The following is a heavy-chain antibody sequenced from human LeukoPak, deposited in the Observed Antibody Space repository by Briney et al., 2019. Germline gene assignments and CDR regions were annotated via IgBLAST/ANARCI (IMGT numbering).Heavy chain of an antibody. D-gene: IGHD5-18*01. Sequence: ASAKVSCKASGYTFTSYYMHWVRQAPGQGLECMGWISAYNGNTNYAQKFQDRLTMTTDKSTSTAYMELRSLRSDDTAVYYCARDTAMAYYEESYFDPWGQGTLVTVSS. CDR2: ISAYNGNT. V-gene: IGHV1-18*04. CDR3: ARDTAMAYYEESYFDP. CDR1: GYTFTSYY. J-gene: IGHJ5*02.